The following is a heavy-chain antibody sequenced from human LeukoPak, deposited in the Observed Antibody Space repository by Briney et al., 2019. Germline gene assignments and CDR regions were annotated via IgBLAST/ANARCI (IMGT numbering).Heavy chain of an antibody. J-gene: IGHJ4*02. V-gene: IGHV3-48*04. Sequence: GSLRLSCAASGFTFSSYSMNWVRQAPGKGLEWVSYISSSSSTIYYADSVKGRFTISRDTAKNTLYLQMNSLRAEDTAVYYCARVSGIAAAGTHFDYWGQGTLVTVSS. CDR2: ISSSSSTI. CDR3: ARVSGIAAAGTHFDY. D-gene: IGHD6-13*01. CDR1: GFTFSSYS.